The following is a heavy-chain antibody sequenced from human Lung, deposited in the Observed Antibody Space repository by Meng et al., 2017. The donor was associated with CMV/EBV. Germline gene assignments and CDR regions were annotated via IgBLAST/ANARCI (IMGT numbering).Heavy chain of an antibody. D-gene: IGHD3-10*01. CDR2: INPHSGDT. CDR1: GYTFTGYN. Sequence: ASXXVSXKASGYTFTGYNIHWVRQAPGQGLEWMGWINPHSGDTKYAQKFQGRVTLTTDTSINTAYMEVSRLKSDDPAVFFCARLFHTSLGTNYYYGMDVWGLGXTVTVSS. J-gene: IGHJ6*02. V-gene: IGHV1-2*02. CDR3: ARLFHTSLGTNYYYGMDV.